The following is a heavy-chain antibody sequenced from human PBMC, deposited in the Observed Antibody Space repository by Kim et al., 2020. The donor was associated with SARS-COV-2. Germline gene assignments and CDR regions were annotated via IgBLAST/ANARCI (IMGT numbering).Heavy chain of an antibody. CDR2: ISSSGSTI. J-gene: IGHJ4*02. D-gene: IGHD6-19*01. CDR3: ARGGASSGWSIDY. CDR1: GFTFRSYE. Sequence: GGSLRLSCAASGFTFRSYEMNWVRQAPGKGLEWVSYISSSGSTIYYADSVKGRFTISRDNAKNSLYLQMNSLRAEDTAVYYCARGGASSGWSIDYWGQGTLVTVSS. V-gene: IGHV3-48*03.